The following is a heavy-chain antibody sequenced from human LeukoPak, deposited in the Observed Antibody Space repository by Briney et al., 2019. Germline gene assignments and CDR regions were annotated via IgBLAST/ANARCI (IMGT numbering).Heavy chain of an antibody. V-gene: IGHV4-39*07. CDR1: DGSISSSSSY. J-gene: IGHJ5*02. D-gene: IGHD1-14*01. Sequence: SETLSLTCTVSDGSISSSSSYWGWIRQPPGKGLEWIGSIYYSGSTYYNPSLKSRVTISVDTSKNQFSLKLSSVTAADTAVYYCARGGTREPYNWFDPWGQGTLVTVSS. CDR3: ARGGTREPYNWFDP. CDR2: IYYSGST.